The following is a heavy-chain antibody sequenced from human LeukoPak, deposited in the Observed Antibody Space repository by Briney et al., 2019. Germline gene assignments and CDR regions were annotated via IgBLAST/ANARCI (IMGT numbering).Heavy chain of an antibody. D-gene: IGHD5-18*01. CDR3: ARGDTAMVTPGY. J-gene: IGHJ4*02. Sequence: SETLSLTCTVSGGSISSGGYYWSWIRQHPGKGLERIGYIYYSGSTYYNPSLKSRVTISVDTSKNQFSLKLSSVTAADTAVYYCARGDTAMVTPGYWGQGTLVTVSS. CDR2: IYYSGST. V-gene: IGHV4-31*03. CDR1: GGSISSGGYY.